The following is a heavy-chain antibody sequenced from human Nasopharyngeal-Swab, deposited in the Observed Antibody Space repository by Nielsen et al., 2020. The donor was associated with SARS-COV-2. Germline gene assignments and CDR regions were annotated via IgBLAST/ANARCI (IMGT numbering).Heavy chain of an antibody. CDR3: ARQSDYYYYGMDV. V-gene: IGHV4-30-2*01. Sequence: SETLSLTCAVSGGSISSGGYSWSWIRQPPGKGLEWIGYIYHSGSTNYNPSLKSRVTISVDTSKNQFSLKLSSVTAADTAVYYCARQSDYYYYGMDVWGQGTTVTVSS. J-gene: IGHJ6*02. CDR1: GGSISSGGYS. CDR2: IYHSGST.